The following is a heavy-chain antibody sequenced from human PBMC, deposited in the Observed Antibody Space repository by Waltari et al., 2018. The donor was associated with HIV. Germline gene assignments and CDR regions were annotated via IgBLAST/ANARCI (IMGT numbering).Heavy chain of an antibody. CDR3: AKDRSYDSSGYFDY. D-gene: IGHD3-22*01. J-gene: IGHJ4*02. CDR1: GLIFSSDA. CDR2: INGGTTGT. V-gene: IGHV3-23*01. Sequence: EVQLLESGGDVQQPVGSLRLSCAASGLIFSSDAMSWVRQAPGRGLECVSSINGGTTGTFYAYSVKGRFTISRDSSKNTLYLQMNSLRAEDTAVYYCAKDRSYDSSGYFDYWGEGTLVTVSS.